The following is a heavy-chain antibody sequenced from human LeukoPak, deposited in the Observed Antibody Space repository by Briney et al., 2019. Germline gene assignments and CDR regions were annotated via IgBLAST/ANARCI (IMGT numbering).Heavy chain of an antibody. Sequence: GGSLRLSCVVSGFTLSSYAMSWVRQAPGKGLEWVAATSSSDSGKYHADSVRGRFTISRDNSKNTVYLQMNSLRAEDTAVYYCAELGITMIGGVWGKGTTVTISS. CDR1: GFTLSSYA. D-gene: IGHD3-10*02. J-gene: IGHJ6*04. CDR2: TSSSDSGK. V-gene: IGHV3-23*01. CDR3: AELGITMIGGV.